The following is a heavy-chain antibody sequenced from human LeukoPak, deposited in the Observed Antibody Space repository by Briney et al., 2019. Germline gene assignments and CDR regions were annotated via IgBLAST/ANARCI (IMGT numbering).Heavy chain of an antibody. CDR1: GYTFTSYG. CDR3: ASDFWSGYYRPYYYGMDV. J-gene: IGHJ6*02. D-gene: IGHD3-3*01. V-gene: IGHV1-18*01. CDR2: ISAYNGNT. Sequence: GASVKVSCKASGYTFTSYGISWVRQAPGQGLEWMGWISAYNGNTNYAQKLQGRVTMTTDTSTSTAYMELRSLRSDDTAVYYCASDFWSGYYRPYYYGMDVWGQGTTVTASS.